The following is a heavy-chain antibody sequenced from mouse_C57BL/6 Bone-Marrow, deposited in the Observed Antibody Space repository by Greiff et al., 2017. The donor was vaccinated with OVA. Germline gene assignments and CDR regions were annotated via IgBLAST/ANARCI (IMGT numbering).Heavy chain of an antibody. J-gene: IGHJ1*03. V-gene: IGHV1-81*01. CDR3: ARRYYRYFDV. CDR2: IYPRSGTT. Sequence: VQLVESGAELARPGASVKLSCKASGYTFTSYGISWVKQRTGQGLEWIGEIYPRSGTTYYNEKFKGKATLTADKSSSTAYMELRSLTSEDSAVYFCARRYYRYFDVWGTGTTVTVSS. CDR1: GYTFTSYG.